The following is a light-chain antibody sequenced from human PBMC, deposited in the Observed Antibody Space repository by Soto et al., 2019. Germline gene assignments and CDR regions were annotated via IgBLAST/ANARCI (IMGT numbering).Light chain of an antibody. CDR2: EGT. J-gene: IGLJ1*01. Sequence: QSVLTQPASVSVTPGQSITISCTGTSRDVGIYNLVSWYQLHPGKVPKLIIYEGTKRPSGISSRFSGSESGITAFLTISGLQAEDEADYYCCSYAGSSTYVFGTGTKVTVL. CDR1: SRDVGIYNL. V-gene: IGLV2-23*01. CDR3: CSYAGSSTYV.